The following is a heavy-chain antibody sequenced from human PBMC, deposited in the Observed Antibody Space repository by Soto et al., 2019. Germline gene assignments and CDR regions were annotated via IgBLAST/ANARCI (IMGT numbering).Heavy chain of an antibody. V-gene: IGHV3-23*01. J-gene: IGHJ4*02. CDR2: INPSGDST. D-gene: IGHD6-13*01. CDR1: GFTFSRHG. CDR3: AKVDVSTAGSFDY. Sequence: PGGSLRLSCVASGFTFSRHGLIWVRQAPGKGLEWVSTINPSGDSTFYADSVKGRFTISRDNSKNTVYLQMNSLSVGDTAVYLCAKVDVSTAGSFDYWGQGALVTVSS.